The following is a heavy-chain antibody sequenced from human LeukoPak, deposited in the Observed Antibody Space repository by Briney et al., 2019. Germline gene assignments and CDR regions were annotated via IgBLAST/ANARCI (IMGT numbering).Heavy chain of an antibody. V-gene: IGHV3-7*01. Sequence: GGSLRLSCVVSGFTFSSYSMIWVRQAPGKGLQWAANMKKDGSETKYVESVKGRFTISRDNAKNSLYLQMNSLRAEDTAVYYCGRHRSGSGTYFIDYWGQGTLLSVSS. CDR3: GRHRSGSGTYFIDY. J-gene: IGHJ4*02. CDR1: GFTFSSYS. CDR2: MKKDGSET. D-gene: IGHD3-10*01.